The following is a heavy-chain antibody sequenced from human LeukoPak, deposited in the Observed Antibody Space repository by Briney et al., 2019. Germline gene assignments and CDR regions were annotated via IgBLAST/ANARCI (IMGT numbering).Heavy chain of an antibody. Sequence: ASETLSLTCTVSGGSISSYYWSWIRQPPGKGLEWIGYFYYSGSTNYNPSLKSRVTISVDTSKNQFSLKLSSVTAADTAVYYCARGVRYYDILTGSRLAYYFDYWGQGTLVTVSS. CDR1: GGSISSYY. CDR2: FYYSGST. CDR3: ARGVRYYDILTGSRLAYYFDY. J-gene: IGHJ4*02. D-gene: IGHD3-9*01. V-gene: IGHV4-59*08.